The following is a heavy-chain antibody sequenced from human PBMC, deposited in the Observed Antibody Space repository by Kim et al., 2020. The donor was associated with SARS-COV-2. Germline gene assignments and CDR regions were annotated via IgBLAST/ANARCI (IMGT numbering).Heavy chain of an antibody. CDR3: ARQGPSIAARNWFDP. CDR1: GGSISSSSYY. Sequence: SETLSLTCIVSGGSISSSSYYWGWIRQPPGKGLEWIGTIYYSGSTYYNPSLKSRVTISVDTSKSQFSLKLSSVTAADTAVYYCARQGPSIAARNWFDPWGQGTLVTVSS. V-gene: IGHV4-39*01. J-gene: IGHJ5*02. D-gene: IGHD6-6*01. CDR2: IYYSGST.